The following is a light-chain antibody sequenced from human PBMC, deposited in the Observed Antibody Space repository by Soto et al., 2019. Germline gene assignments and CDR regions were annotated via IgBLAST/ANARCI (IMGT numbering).Light chain of an antibody. V-gene: IGKV3-20*01. Sequence: EIVLTQSPATLSLSPGERATLSCRASQSVGSNYLAWYQQKPGQAPRILIFGVSGRATGIPDRFSGSGSGTDFTLTISRLEPEDFAVYYCQQYGSASWTFGQGTKVDIK. CDR1: QSVGSNY. CDR2: GVS. J-gene: IGKJ1*01. CDR3: QQYGSASWT.